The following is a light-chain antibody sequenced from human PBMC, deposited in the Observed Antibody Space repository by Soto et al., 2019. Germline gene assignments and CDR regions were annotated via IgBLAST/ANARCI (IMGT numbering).Light chain of an antibody. V-gene: IGLV2-14*01. CDR3: SSYTSSTNPYV. CDR1: TSDIGAYNY. J-gene: IGLJ1*01. Sequence: QSVLTQPASVSGSPGRSITIPCTGTTSDIGAYNYVSWYQQHPGKAPKLLIFEVSNRPSGVSNRFSGSKSGNTASLTISGLQAEDEADYYCSSYTSSTNPYVFGTGTKLTVL. CDR2: EVS.